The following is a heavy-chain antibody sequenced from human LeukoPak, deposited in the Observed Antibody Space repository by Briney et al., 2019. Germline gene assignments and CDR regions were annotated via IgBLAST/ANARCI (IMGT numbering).Heavy chain of an antibody. D-gene: IGHD4-17*01. Sequence: SETLSLTCAVYGGSFSGYYWSWIRQPPGKGLEWIGEINHSGSTNYNPSLKSRVTISVDTSKNQFSLKLSSVTAADTAVYYCARPRGLHGMFMDVWGQGTTVTVSS. CDR2: INHSGST. J-gene: IGHJ6*02. CDR3: ARPRGLHGMFMDV. V-gene: IGHV4-34*01. CDR1: GGSFSGYY.